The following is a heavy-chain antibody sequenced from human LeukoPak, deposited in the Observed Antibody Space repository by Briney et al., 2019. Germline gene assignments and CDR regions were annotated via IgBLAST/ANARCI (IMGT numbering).Heavy chain of an antibody. CDR1: GFTFSSYA. Sequence: GRSLRLSCAASGFTFSSYAMHWVRQAPGKGLEWVAVISYDGSNKYYADSVKGRFTISRDNSKNTLYLQMNSLRAEDTAVYYCARVSDESPYSSGYGYWGQGTLVTVSS. V-gene: IGHV3-30-3*01. J-gene: IGHJ4*02. CDR2: ISYDGSNK. CDR3: ARVSDESPYSSGYGY. D-gene: IGHD6-19*01.